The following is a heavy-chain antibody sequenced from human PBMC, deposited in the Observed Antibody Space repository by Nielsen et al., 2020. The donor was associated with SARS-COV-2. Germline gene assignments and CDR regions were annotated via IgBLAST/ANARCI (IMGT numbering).Heavy chain of an antibody. CDR3: TTEATVRDSYGRIFDN. CDR1: GFTFTNAW. D-gene: IGHD5-18*01. Sequence: GESLKISCAASGFTFTNAWMSWVRQAPGKGLEWVGRIKSTTDSGTTDYPAPVKGRFTISREDSKKTVYLQMNSPKTEDTAVYYCTTEATVRDSYGRIFDNWGQGTLVTVSS. V-gene: IGHV3-15*01. CDR2: IKSTTDSGTT. J-gene: IGHJ4*02.